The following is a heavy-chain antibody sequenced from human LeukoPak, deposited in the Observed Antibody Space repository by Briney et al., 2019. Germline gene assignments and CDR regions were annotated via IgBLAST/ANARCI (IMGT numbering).Heavy chain of an antibody. V-gene: IGHV3-21*01. CDR1: GFTFSTYS. D-gene: IGHD2-8*02. Sequence: GGSLRLSCAVSGFTFSTYSMNWVSQAPGKGLEWVASIITTGNYMYYAGSVRGRFTISRDNAKNSLYLQMNSLRVEDTAFYYCARETYLDTGGLYYWGQGSLVTVSS. CDR3: ARETYLDTGGLYY. J-gene: IGHJ4*02. CDR2: IITTGNYM.